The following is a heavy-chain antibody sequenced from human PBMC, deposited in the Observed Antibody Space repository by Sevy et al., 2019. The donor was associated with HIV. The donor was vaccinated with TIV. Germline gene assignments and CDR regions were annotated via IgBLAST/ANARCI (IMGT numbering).Heavy chain of an antibody. CDR1: GFTFSNYA. CDR3: AKGGHRPSAGDSLYLFDY. V-gene: IGHV3-23*01. D-gene: IGHD6-13*01. J-gene: IGHJ4*02. Sequence: GGYLRLSCAASGFTFSNYAMTWVRQAPGKGLEGVSATSGTGGSTYYADSVKGRFTISRDNSKNTLYLQMNSLSVEDTAIYYCAKGGHRPSAGDSLYLFDYWGQGTLVTVSS. CDR2: TSGTGGST.